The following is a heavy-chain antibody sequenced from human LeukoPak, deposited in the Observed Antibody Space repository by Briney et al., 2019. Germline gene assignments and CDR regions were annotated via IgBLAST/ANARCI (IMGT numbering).Heavy chain of an antibody. Sequence: SETLSLTCAVYGGSFSGYYWSWIRQPPGKGLEWIGEINHSGSTNYNPSLKSRVTISVDTSKNQFSLKLSSVTAADTAVYYCARGISIFGVVIASNYYYYGMDVWGQGTTVTVSS. CDR3: ARGISIFGVVIASNYYYYGMDV. D-gene: IGHD3-3*01. CDR1: GGSFSGYY. J-gene: IGHJ6*02. CDR2: INHSGST. V-gene: IGHV4-34*01.